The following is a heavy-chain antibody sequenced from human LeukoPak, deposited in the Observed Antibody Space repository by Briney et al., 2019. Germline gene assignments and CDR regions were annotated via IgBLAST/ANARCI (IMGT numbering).Heavy chain of an antibody. CDR3: ASRGSYYYYYYMDV. J-gene: IGHJ6*03. Sequence: KPSETLFLACTVPGYSISSGYYWACFRQPPGMELGWCWSSYHSDSTYYNPSLKRRVTISVDTSKTQFSLKLSSVTAADTAVYYCASRGSYYYYYYMDVWGKGTTVTVSS. CDR1: GYSISSGYY. D-gene: IGHD1-26*01. V-gene: IGHV4-38-2*02. CDR2: SYHSDST.